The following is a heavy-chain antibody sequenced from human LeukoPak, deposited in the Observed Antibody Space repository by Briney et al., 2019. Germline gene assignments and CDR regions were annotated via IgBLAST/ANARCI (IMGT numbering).Heavy chain of an antibody. D-gene: IGHD3-3*01. CDR1: GGSISSGGYY. CDR3: ARGGWVDDFWSGYYPYYYYYYMDV. CDR2: IYHSGST. J-gene: IGHJ6*03. Sequence: KPSQTLSLTCTVSGGSISSGGYYWSWIRQPPGKGLEWIGYIYHSGSTYYNPSLKSRVTISVDRSKNQFSLKLSSVTAADTAVYYCARGGWVDDFWSGYYPYYYYYYMDVWGKGTTVTVSS. V-gene: IGHV4-30-2*01.